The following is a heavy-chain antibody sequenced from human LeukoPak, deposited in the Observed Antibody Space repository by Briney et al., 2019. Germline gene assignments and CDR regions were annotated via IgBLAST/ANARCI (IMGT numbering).Heavy chain of an antibody. J-gene: IGHJ4*02. CDR1: GGSISSGDYY. CDR3: ARLTGEQLVQY. D-gene: IGHD6-6*01. CDR2: IYYSGST. Sequence: SQTLSLTCTVSGGSISSGDYYWSWIRQSPGKGLEWIGYIYYSGSTYYNPSLKSRVIMSVDTSKNQFSLKLSSVTAADTAVYYCARLTGEQLVQYWGQGTLVTVSS. V-gene: IGHV4-30-4*01.